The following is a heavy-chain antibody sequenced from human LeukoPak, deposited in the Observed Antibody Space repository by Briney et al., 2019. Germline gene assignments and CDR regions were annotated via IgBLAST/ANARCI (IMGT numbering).Heavy chain of an antibody. Sequence: ASVKVSCKASGYTFTSYDINWVRQATGQGLEWMGWINPNSGNTGYAQKFQGRVTKTRDTSISTAYMELNSLRSEDTAVYYCARGPPEHPQGYWGQGTLVTVSS. CDR1: GYTFTSYD. D-gene: IGHD1-14*01. CDR3: ARGPPEHPQGY. CDR2: INPNSGNT. V-gene: IGHV1-8*01. J-gene: IGHJ4*02.